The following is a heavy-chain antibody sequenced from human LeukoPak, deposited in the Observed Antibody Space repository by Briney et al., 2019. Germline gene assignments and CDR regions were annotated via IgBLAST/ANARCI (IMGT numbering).Heavy chain of an antibody. J-gene: IGHJ5*02. CDR3: ARADRFIAAAALEDWFDP. V-gene: IGHV1-8*02. CDR2: MNPNSGNT. CDR1: GGTFSSYA. D-gene: IGHD6-13*01. Sequence: ASVKVSCKASGGTFSSYAINWVRQATGQGLEWMGWMNPNSGNTGYAQKFQGRVTMTRNTSISTAYMELSSLRSEDTAVYYCARADRFIAAAALEDWFDPWGQGTLVTVSS.